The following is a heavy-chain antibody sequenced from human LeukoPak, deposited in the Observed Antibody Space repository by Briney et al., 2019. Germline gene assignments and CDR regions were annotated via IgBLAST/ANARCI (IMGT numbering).Heavy chain of an antibody. V-gene: IGHV1-18*01. CDR2: VGTYDGKT. D-gene: IGHD3-22*01. CDR1: GYIFTDYA. CDR3: AKLMDNNYDGSAFDY. Sequence: ASVKISCKTSGYIFTDYAIVWVRQAPGQGLKWIGWVGTYDGKTNYAQEVQDRVTMTTDTSASTAYVELRSLTSDDTALYYCAKLMDNNYDGSAFDYWGQGTLVTVSS. J-gene: IGHJ4*02.